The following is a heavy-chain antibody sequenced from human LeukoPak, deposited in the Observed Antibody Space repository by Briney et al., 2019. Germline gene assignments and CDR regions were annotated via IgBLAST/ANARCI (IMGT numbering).Heavy chain of an antibody. CDR1: GGSISNYY. J-gene: IGHJ6*03. CDR3: ARGVYYYYHMDV. Sequence: SETLSLTCTVSGGSISNYYWSWVRQPAGRGLQWIGRMYTTGSTNYNPSLESRVTMSVDTSKNQFSLTLYSVTAADTAVYYCARGVYYYYHMDVWSKGTTVTVSS. V-gene: IGHV4-4*07. CDR2: MYTTGST.